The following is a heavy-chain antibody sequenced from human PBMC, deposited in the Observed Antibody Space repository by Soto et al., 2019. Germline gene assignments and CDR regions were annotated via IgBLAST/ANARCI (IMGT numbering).Heavy chain of an antibody. CDR2: ISGSGGST. V-gene: IGHV3-23*01. D-gene: IGHD3-3*01. Sequence: EVQLLESGGGLVQPGGSLRLSCAASGFTFSSYAMSWVRQAPGKGLEWVSAISGSGGSTYYADSVKGRFTISRDNSKNTMYLQMNSLRAEDTAVYYCAKYHDFWSGQSRDYYYYMDGWGKGTTVTVSS. J-gene: IGHJ6*03. CDR3: AKYHDFWSGQSRDYYYYMDG. CDR1: GFTFSSYA.